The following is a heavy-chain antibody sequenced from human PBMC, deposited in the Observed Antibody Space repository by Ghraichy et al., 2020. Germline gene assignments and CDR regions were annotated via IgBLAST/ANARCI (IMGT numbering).Heavy chain of an antibody. CDR2: IYHSGST. CDR3: ARRGSSSWYWGQNWFDP. CDR1: VGSISNSNW. V-gene: IGHV4-4*02. J-gene: IGHJ5*02. Sequence: SETLSLTCAVSVGSISNSNWWSWVRQPPGKGLEWIGEIYHSGSTNYNPSLKSRVTISVDKSKNQFSLKLNSVTAADTAVYYCARRGSSSWYWGQNWFDPWGQGTLVTVSS. D-gene: IGHD6-13*01.